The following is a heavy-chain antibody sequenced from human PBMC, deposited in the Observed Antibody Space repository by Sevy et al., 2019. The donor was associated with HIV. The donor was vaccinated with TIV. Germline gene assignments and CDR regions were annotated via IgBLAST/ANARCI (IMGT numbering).Heavy chain of an antibody. CDR1: GFTFYNYT. V-gene: IGHV3-49*04. D-gene: IGHD1-26*01. CDR3: TRVEGAADWGMDV. Sequence: GGSLRLSCATSGFTFYNYTMSWVRQAPGKGLEWVAFIRSKAYGGTTEYAASVKGRFTISRDESKSIAYLQMNSLKTEDTAVYYCTRVEGAADWGMDVWGQGTTVTVSS. J-gene: IGHJ6*02. CDR2: IRSKAYGGTT.